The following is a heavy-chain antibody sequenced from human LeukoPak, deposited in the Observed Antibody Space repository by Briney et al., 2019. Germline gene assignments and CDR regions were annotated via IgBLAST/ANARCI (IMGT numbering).Heavy chain of an antibody. D-gene: IGHD2/OR15-2a*01. CDR1: GFTVSSNY. V-gene: IGHV3-53*01. J-gene: IGHJ4*02. CDR3: ATAFYINDVAGVDY. CDR2: IYSGDGGT. Sequence: GSLRLSCAASGFTVSSNYMSWVRQAPGKGLKCVSVIYSGDGGTYYADSVKGRFTISRDNSKNTLYLQMTSLRAEDTAVYYCATAFYINDVAGVDYWGQGTLVTVSS.